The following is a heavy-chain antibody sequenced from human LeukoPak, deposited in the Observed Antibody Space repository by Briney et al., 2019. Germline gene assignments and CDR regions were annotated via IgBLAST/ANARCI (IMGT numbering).Heavy chain of an antibody. J-gene: IGHJ3*02. V-gene: IGHV1-46*01. Sequence: ASVKVSCKASGYTFTNYYVHWVRQAPGQGLEWMGIINPSGGSTSYAQKFQGRVTMTRDTSTSTVYMELSSLRSEDTAVYYCARAGSITGTAVDAFDIWGQGTMVTVSS. CDR3: ARAGSITGTAVDAFDI. D-gene: IGHD1-7*01. CDR2: INPSGGST. CDR1: GYTFTNYY.